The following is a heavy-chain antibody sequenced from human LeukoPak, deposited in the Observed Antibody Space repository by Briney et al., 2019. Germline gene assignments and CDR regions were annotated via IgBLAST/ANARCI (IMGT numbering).Heavy chain of an antibody. J-gene: IGHJ4*02. CDR1: GFTFSSYW. CDR2: IKQDGSEK. Sequence: GGSLRLSCAASGFTFSSYWMSWVRQAQGKGLEWVANIKQDGSEKYYVDSVKGRFTISRDNAKNSLYLQMNSLRAEDTAVYYCARGLHSGSSNYWGQGTLVTVSS. CDR3: ARGLHSGSSNY. V-gene: IGHV3-7*01. D-gene: IGHD1-26*01.